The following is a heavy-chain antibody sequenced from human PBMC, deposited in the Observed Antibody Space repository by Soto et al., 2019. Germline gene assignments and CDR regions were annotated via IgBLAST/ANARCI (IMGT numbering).Heavy chain of an antibody. J-gene: IGHJ2*01. V-gene: IGHV1-18*01. CDR3: TGVCKEYASGSAGYFEL. Sequence: QVHIVQSGAEVKKPGASVKVSCKASGYTFTTYGISWVRQACGQGLEWMAWISGYNGKTNYATKLRGRVTMTTDTSTSTAYMELRSLRSDDTAVSYCTGVCKEYASGSAGYFELWGRGTLVTVSS. CDR1: GYTFTTYG. CDR2: ISGYNGKT. D-gene: IGHD3-10*01.